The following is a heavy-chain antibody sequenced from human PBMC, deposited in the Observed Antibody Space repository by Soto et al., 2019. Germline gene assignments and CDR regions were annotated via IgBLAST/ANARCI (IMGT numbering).Heavy chain of an antibody. D-gene: IGHD3-10*01. Sequence: AASVKVSCKASGYTFTTYDINWVRQATGQGLEWLGWMNPISGNTGYAPAFQGRVTMTSDTSISTAYMELSSLRSDDTAVYYCARTPRQELIDFWGPGTQVTVSS. CDR1: GYTFTTYD. CDR2: MNPISGNT. V-gene: IGHV1-8*01. CDR3: ARTPRQELIDF. J-gene: IGHJ4*02.